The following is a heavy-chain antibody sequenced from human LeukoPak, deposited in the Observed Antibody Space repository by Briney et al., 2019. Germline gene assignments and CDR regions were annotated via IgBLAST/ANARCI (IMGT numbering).Heavy chain of an antibody. CDR2: VYYSGST. J-gene: IGHJ4*02. D-gene: IGHD6-13*01. CDR1: GASMRNYY. CDR3: ARDRYSSSWYKVFDY. Sequence: SETLSLTCSVSGASMRNYYWSWIRQPPGKGLEWIGYVYYSGSTKYNPSLKSRVTISVDKSKNQFSLKLRSVTAADTAVYYCARDRYSSSWYKVFDYWGQGTLVTVSS. V-gene: IGHV4-59*12.